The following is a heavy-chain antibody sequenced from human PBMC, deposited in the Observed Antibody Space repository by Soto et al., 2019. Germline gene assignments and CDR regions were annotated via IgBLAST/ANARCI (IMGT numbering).Heavy chain of an antibody. CDR3: ARESPSRKAGGLAFDI. Sequence: PSETLSLTCAVSGSISSSNWWGCVRQSPGKGLEWIGEIYPGRSTKYNPSLESRVTISVDQSKNQFSLHLNSVTAAETAVYYCARESPSRKAGGLAFDIWGQGTMVTVSS. V-gene: IGHV4-4*02. D-gene: IGHD6-13*01. CDR1: GSISSSNW. J-gene: IGHJ3*02. CDR2: IYPGRST.